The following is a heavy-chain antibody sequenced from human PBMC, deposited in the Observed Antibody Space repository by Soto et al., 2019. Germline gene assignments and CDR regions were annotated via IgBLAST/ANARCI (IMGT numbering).Heavy chain of an antibody. J-gene: IGHJ6*02. V-gene: IGHV3-21*01. CDR3: ARDHYDSSGFYNIFFYYYGLDV. Sequence: EVQLVESGGGLVKAGGSLRLSCSASGFTFSSYSMNWVRQAPGKGLEWVSSISSGRSYIYYADSVKGRFTISRDNAKNSLYLQMNSLRAEDTAVYYCARDHYDSSGFYNIFFYYYGLDVWGPGTTVTVS. D-gene: IGHD3-22*01. CDR2: ISSGRSYI. CDR1: GFTFSSYS.